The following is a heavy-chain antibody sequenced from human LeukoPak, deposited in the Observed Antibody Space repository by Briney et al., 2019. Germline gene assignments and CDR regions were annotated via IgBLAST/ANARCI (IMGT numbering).Heavy chain of an antibody. CDR3: ARDWGYDFWSGYYQAAPLDY. V-gene: IGHV3-21*01. Sequence: PGGSLRLSCAASGITFSIYSMNWVRQAPGKGLEWVSSISSSSSYIYYADSVKGRFTISRDNAKNSLYLQMNSLRAEDTAVYYCARDWGYDFWSGYYQAAPLDYWGQGTLVTVSS. D-gene: IGHD3-3*01. CDR1: GITFSIYS. CDR2: ISSSSSYI. J-gene: IGHJ4*02.